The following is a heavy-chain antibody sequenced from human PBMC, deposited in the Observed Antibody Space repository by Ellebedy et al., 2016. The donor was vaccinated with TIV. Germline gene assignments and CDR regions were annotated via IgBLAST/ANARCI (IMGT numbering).Heavy chain of an antibody. CDR2: FDPEDGER. J-gene: IGHJ6*02. Sequence: ASVKVSCKVSGNTLTELSMHWVRQAPGKGLEWMGGFDPEDGERIYAQKFQGRVTITRDTFASTAYMEVSSLRSEDTAVYYCARKNHYNYGMDIWGQGTTVTVSS. CDR3: ARKNHYNYGMDI. D-gene: IGHD2-2*02. CDR1: GNTLTELS. V-gene: IGHV1-24*01.